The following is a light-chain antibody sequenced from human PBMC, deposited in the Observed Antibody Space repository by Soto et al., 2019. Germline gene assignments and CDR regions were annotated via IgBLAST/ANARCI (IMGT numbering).Light chain of an antibody. Sequence: EIVLTQSPATLSLSPGERATLSCRASQSVSSYLAWYQQKPGQAPRLLIYDASNRATGIPARFSGSASGTDFTLTISSLEPEDFAVYYCQQRSKGLTFGGGTKVEIK. V-gene: IGKV3-11*01. CDR1: QSVSSY. CDR3: QQRSKGLT. CDR2: DAS. J-gene: IGKJ4*01.